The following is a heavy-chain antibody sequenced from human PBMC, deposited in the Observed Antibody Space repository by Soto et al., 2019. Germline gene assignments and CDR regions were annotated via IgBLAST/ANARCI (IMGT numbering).Heavy chain of an antibody. CDR3: ARSKDGSSGWSYGMDV. CDR2: IYYSGST. D-gene: IGHD6-19*01. V-gene: IGHV4-28*01. CDR1: GYSISSSNW. J-gene: IGHJ6*02. Sequence: QVQLQESGPGLVKPSDTLSLTCAVSGYSISSSNWWGWIRQPPGKGLEWIGYIYYSGSTYYNPSLKSRVTMSVDTSKNQVSPKLSSVTAVDTAVYYCARSKDGSSGWSYGMDVWGQGTTVTVSS.